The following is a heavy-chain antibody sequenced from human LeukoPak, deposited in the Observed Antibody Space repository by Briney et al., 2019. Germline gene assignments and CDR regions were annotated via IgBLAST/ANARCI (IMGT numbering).Heavy chain of an antibody. CDR2: ISYDGGNK. V-gene: IGHV3-30*04. D-gene: IGHD5-24*01. J-gene: IGHJ3*02. CDR3: ARGMATIKDAFDI. Sequence: GGSLRLSCAASGFTFSSYAMHWVRQAPGKGLKWVAIISYDGGNKYYADSVKGRFTISRDNSKNTLYLQMNSLTTEDTAVYYCARGMATIKDAFDIWGQGTMVTVSS. CDR1: GFTFSSYA.